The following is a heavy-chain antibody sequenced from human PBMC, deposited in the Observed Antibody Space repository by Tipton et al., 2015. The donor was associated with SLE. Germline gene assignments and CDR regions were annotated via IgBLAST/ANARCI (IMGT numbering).Heavy chain of an antibody. CDR3: ATLAAAGTIDY. V-gene: IGHV4-34*01. J-gene: IGHJ4*02. D-gene: IGHD6-13*01. CDR2: IYYSGST. CDR1: GGSFSDYY. Sequence: TLSLTCAVYGGSFSDYYWGWIRQPPGKGLEWIGSIYYSGSTHYNPSLKSRVTISVDTSKNQFSLKLSSVTAADTAVYYCATLAAAGTIDYWGQGTLVTVSS.